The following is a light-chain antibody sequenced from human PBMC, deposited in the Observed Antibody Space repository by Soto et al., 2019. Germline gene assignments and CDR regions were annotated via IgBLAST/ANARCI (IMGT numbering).Light chain of an antibody. CDR2: WAS. V-gene: IGKV4-1*01. CDR1: QSLLHNNKFNY. Sequence: VLIQSQLSLPVTPGEPASIFCRSRQSLLHNNKFNYLAWYQQKAGQPPKLLIYWASTRESGVPDRFGGSGSGTEFTLTLNSLRAEDVAVYYCQQYYSTPWTFGQGTKVHIK. CDR3: QQYYSTPWT. J-gene: IGKJ1*01.